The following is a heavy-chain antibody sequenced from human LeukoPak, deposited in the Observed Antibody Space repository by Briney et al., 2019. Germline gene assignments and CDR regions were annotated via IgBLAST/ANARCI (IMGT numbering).Heavy chain of an antibody. CDR2: INTDTGNP. V-gene: IGHV7-4-1*02. CDR1: GYTFTSYA. Sequence: GASVTVSFKASGYTFTSYAINWVRQAPGQGLEWMGWINTDTGNPTYAQGFTGRFVFSLDTSVSTAYLQISSLKAEDTAVYYCARGRGYCSSTSCYAGYYFDYWGQGTLVTVSS. J-gene: IGHJ4*02. CDR3: ARGRGYCSSTSCYAGYYFDY. D-gene: IGHD2-2*01.